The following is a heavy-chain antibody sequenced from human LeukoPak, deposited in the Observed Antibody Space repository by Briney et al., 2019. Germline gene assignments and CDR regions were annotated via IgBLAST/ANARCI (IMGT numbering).Heavy chain of an antibody. CDR3: AKRPSDYGDYVTYFDY. CDR2: ISDDGRNK. D-gene: IGHD4-17*01. Sequence: GGSLRLSCAGSGFPFRDYTMHWVRQAPGKGLEWVGVISDDGRNKNYADSVKGRFTISRDNSKDTLYLQMNSLRDEDTAVYYCAKRPSDYGDYVTYFDYWGQGTLVTVSS. V-gene: IGHV3-30*18. J-gene: IGHJ4*02. CDR1: GFPFRDYT.